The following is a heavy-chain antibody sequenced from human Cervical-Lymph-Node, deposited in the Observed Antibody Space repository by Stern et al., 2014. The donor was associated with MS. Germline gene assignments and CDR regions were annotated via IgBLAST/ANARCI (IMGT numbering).Heavy chain of an antibody. V-gene: IGHV4-59*01. Sequence: QVQLQESGQGLVKPSETLSLTCTVSGGSIRTFSWSWIRQPPGRGLEWIGCVSYKVTTTHNPSLKSRVTMSVDTSNSQLPLRLHSVTAADTAVYYCARHSVGVKYFDSWGQGTLVTVSS. D-gene: IGHD4-23*01. J-gene: IGHJ4*02. CDR3: ARHSVGVKYFDS. CDR2: VSYKVTT. CDR1: GGSIRTFS.